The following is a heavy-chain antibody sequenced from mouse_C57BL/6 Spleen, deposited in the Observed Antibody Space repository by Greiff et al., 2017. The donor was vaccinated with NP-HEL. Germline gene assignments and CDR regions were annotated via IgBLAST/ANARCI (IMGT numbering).Heavy chain of an antibody. CDR2: FDPSDSYT. J-gene: IGHJ1*03. CDR1: GYTFTSYW. V-gene: IGHV1-50*01. CDR3: ERWAPASFDV. Sequence: QVQLQQPGAELVKPGASVKLSCKASGYTFTSYWMQWVKQRPGQGLEWIGEFDPSDSYTNYNQKFKGKATLTVDTSSSTAYMQLSSLTSEDSAVYYWERWAPASFDVWGTGTTVTVSS.